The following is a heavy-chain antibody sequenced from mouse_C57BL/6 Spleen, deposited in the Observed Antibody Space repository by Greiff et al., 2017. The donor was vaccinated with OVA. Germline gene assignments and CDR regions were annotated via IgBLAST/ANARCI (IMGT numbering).Heavy chain of an antibody. J-gene: IGHJ2*01. CDR1: GYTFTSYW. Sequence: QVQLQQPGAELVRPGSSVKLSCKASGYTFTSYWMHWVKQRPIQGLEWIGNIDTSDSETHYNQKFKDKATLTVDKSSSTAYMQLSSLTSEDSAVYYCARWDYGPYFDYWGQGTTLTVSS. CDR3: ARWDYGPYFDY. V-gene: IGHV1-52*01. D-gene: IGHD1-1*01. CDR2: IDTSDSET.